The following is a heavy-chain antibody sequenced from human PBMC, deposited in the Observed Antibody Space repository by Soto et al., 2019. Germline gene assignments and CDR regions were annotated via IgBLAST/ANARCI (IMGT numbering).Heavy chain of an antibody. Sequence: PGGSLRLSCAASGFTFSSYGMHRVRQAPGKGLEWVAVISYDGNNKFYADSVKGRFTISRDSTKQTLYLQMNSLRPDDTAMYYSARDGAPSPEYTWNYGTYFDYGGQGALVTVSS. J-gene: IGHJ4*02. CDR1: GFTFSSYG. CDR3: ARDGAPSPEYTWNYGTYFDY. V-gene: IGHV3-30*19. CDR2: ISYDGNNK. D-gene: IGHD1-7*01.